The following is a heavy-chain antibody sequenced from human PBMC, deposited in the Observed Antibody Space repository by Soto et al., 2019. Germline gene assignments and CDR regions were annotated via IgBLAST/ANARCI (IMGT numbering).Heavy chain of an antibody. V-gene: IGHV4-61*08. J-gene: IGHJ4*02. CDR1: GGSISNVDYY. CDR3: ARMNYYDTSGYPFDY. Sequence: SETLSLTFTVSGGSISNVDYYWTWIRQSPGKGLEWIGYIYFRGTTNYNPSLKSRVTMSADTSKNQFSLKLNSVTAADTAVYYCARMNYYDTSGYPFDYWGQGMMVTVSS. CDR2: IYFRGTT. D-gene: IGHD3-22*01.